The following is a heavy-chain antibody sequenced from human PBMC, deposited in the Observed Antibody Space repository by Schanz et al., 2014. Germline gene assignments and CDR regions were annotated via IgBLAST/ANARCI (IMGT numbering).Heavy chain of an antibody. J-gene: IGHJ6*02. CDR3: ARFLARYQYYGVDV. D-gene: IGHD3-3*01. Sequence: QVQLVQSGAEVKKPGSSVKVSCKASGGTFSTYTISWVRQAPGQGLEWMGRIIPILGIANYAQKFQGRVTITADKSTSTASMELSSLRSEDTAVYYCARFLARYQYYGVDVWGQGTTVIVSS. V-gene: IGHV1-69*02. CDR2: IIPILGIA. CDR1: GGTFSTYT.